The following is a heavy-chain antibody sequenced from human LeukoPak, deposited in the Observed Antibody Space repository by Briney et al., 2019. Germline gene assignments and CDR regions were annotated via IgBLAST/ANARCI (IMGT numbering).Heavy chain of an antibody. J-gene: IGHJ4*02. D-gene: IGHD3-3*01. CDR1: GYTFTSYG. V-gene: IGHV1-69*13. CDR3: AREPHHTI. Sequence: SVKVSCKASGYTFTSYGISWVRQAPGQGLEWMGGIIPIFGTANYAQKFQGRVTITADESTSTAYMELSSLRSEDTAVYYCAREPHHTIWGQGTLVTVSS. CDR2: IIPIFGTA.